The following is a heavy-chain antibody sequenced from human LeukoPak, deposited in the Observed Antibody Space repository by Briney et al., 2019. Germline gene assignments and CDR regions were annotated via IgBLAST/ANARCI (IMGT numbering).Heavy chain of an antibody. V-gene: IGHV4-61*01. J-gene: IGHJ6*02. CDR3: ARDSRYYYGMDV. CDR1: GGSVSSGSYY. CDR2: IYYSGST. Sequence: SETLSLTCTVSGGSVSSGSYYWSWIRQPPGKGLEWIGYIYYSGSTNYNPSLKSRVTISVDTSKNQFSLKLSSVTAADTAVYYCARDSRYYYGMDVWGQGTTVTVSS.